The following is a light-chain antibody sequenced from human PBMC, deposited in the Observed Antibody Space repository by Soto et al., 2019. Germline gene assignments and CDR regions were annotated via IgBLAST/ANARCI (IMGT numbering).Light chain of an antibody. CDR3: MQALQTPFT. J-gene: IGKJ2*01. CDR2: LGS. CDR1: ESLLPKTGYNY. V-gene: IGKV2-28*01. Sequence: DIVMTQSPLSLSVTPGEPASISCRCSESLLPKTGYNYLNWYLQRPGQSPQLLIYLGSNRASGVPDRFSGSGSGTDFTLKINRVEAEDVGIYYCMQALQTPFTLGQGTKLEIK.